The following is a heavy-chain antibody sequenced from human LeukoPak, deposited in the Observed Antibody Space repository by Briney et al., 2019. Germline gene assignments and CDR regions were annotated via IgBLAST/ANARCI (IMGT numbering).Heavy chain of an antibody. CDR1: GYTFTGYY. Sequence: GASVKVSCKASGYTFTGYYIQWVRQAPGQGLEWMGWINPNSGGTNYAQKFQGRVTMTRDTSISTAYMELSRLRSDDTAVYFCARGEYYDYVWGSYRPFHAFDIWGQGTMVTVSS. D-gene: IGHD3-16*02. J-gene: IGHJ3*02. CDR2: INPNSGGT. CDR3: ARGEYYDYVWGSYRPFHAFDI. V-gene: IGHV1-2*02.